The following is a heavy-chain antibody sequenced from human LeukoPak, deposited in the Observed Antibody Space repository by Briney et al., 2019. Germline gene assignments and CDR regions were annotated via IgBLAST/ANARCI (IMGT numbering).Heavy chain of an antibody. CDR3: ARGDYGGDYFDY. CDR1: GFTFSSYA. D-gene: IGHD4-23*01. V-gene: IGHV3-11*05. CDR2: ISSGSTYT. J-gene: IGHJ4*02. Sequence: GGSLRLSCAASGFTFSSYAMSWVRQAPGKRLEWVSYISSGSTYTNYADSVEGRFTISRDNAKNSLYLQMNSLRAEDTAVYYCARGDYGGDYFDYWGQGTLVTVSS.